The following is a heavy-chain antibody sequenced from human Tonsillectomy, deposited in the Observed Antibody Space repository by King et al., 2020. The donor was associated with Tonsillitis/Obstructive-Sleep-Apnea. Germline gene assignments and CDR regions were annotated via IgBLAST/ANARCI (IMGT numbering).Heavy chain of an antibody. CDR1: GGTFSSYA. D-gene: IGHD3-3*01. Sequence: QLVQSGAEVKKPGSSVKVSCKASGGTFSSYAISWVRQAPGQGLEWMGGIIPIFGTANYAQKFQGRVTITADESTSTAYMELSSLGFEDTAVYYCARDAEDALHFWSGHYWGQGTLVTVSS. J-gene: IGHJ4*02. CDR2: IIPIFGTA. CDR3: ARDAEDALHFWSGHY. V-gene: IGHV1-69*01.